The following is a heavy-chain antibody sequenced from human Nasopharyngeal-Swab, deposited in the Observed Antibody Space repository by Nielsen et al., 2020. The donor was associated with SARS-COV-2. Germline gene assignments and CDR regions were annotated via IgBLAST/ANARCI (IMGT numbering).Heavy chain of an antibody. D-gene: IGHD2-15*01. CDR3: AREAGYCSGGSCYSGPFDY. Sequence: WIRQPPGKGLEWVAVIWYDGSNKYYADSVKGRFTISRDNSKNTLYPQMISLRAEDTAVYYCAREAGYCSGGSCYSGPFDYWGQGTLVTVSS. J-gene: IGHJ4*02. CDR2: IWYDGSNK. V-gene: IGHV3-33*01.